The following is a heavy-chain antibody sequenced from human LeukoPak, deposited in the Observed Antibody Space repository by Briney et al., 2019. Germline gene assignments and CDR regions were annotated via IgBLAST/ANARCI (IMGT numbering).Heavy chain of an antibody. Sequence: GGSLRLSCAASGFMFSNYWMTWVRQAPGKGLEWVADINKDATGIWYVDSVKGRFTISRDNAKNSVYLQMNSLRVEDTAVYYCTRWRGAQSEFEYWGQGTLVTVSP. V-gene: IGHV3-7*01. CDR2: INKDATGI. CDR1: GFMFSNYW. D-gene: IGHD3-3*01. CDR3: TRWRGAQSEFEY. J-gene: IGHJ4*02.